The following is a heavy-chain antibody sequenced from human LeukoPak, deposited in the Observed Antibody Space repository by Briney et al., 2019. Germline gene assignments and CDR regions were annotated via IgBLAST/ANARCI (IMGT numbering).Heavy chain of an antibody. CDR1: GGSISSYY. CDR3: AREPYGSGSYH. D-gene: IGHD3-10*01. V-gene: IGHV4-59*12. Sequence: SETLSLTCTVSGGSISSYYWSWIRQPPGKGLEWIGYIYYSGSTNYNPSLKSRVTISVDTSKNQFSLKLSSVTAADTAVYYCAREPYGSGSYHWGQGTLVTVSS. J-gene: IGHJ5*02. CDR2: IYYSGST.